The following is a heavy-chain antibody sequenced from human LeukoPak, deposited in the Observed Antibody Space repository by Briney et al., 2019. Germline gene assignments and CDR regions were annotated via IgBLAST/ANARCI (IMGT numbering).Heavy chain of an antibody. CDR2: INPSGGRT. J-gene: IGHJ6*03. CDR1: GYTFTSYY. Sequence: GASVKVSCKASGYTFTSYYMHWVRQAPGQGLEWMGIINPSGGRTTYAQKFQGRVTMTRDTSTSTVYMELSSLRFEDTAVYYCARDASIAAGGDYFYQYYYMDVWGKGTTVTLSS. D-gene: IGHD6-13*01. V-gene: IGHV1-46*01. CDR3: ARDASIAAGGDYFYQYYYMDV.